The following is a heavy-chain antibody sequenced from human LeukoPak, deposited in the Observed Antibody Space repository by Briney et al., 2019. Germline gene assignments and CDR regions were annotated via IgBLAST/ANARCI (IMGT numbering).Heavy chain of an antibody. J-gene: IGHJ4*02. V-gene: IGHV1-2*02. D-gene: IGHD2-15*01. CDR2: MNPNSGNT. Sequence: GASVKVSCKASGYTFTGYYMHWVRQAPGQGLEWMGWMNPNSGNTGYAQKFQGRVTMTRDTSITTAYMELSRLRSDDTAVYYRARAGGGLDYWGQGILVTVSS. CDR1: GYTFTGYY. CDR3: ARAGGGLDY.